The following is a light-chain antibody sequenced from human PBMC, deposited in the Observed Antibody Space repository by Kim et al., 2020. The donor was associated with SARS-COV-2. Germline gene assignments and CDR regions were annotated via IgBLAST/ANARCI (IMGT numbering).Light chain of an antibody. V-gene: IGLV3-1*01. CDR3: QAWDSSTVV. CDR2: QDS. CDR1: KLGDKY. J-gene: IGLJ2*01. Sequence: VSPGQTASITCSGDKLGDKYACWHQQKPGQSPVLVIYQDSKRPSGIPERFSGSNSGNTATLTISGTQAMDEADYYCQAWDSSTVVFGGGTQLTVL.